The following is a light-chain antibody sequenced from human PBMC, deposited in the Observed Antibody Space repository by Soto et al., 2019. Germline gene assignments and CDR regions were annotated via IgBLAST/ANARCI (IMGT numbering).Light chain of an antibody. CDR3: CSYAGSSTVL. CDR1: SSDVGSYNL. Sequence: QSVLTQPASVSGSPGQSITISCTGTSSDVGSYNLVSWYQQHPGKAPKLIIYEVSKRPSGVSNRFSGSKSGNTASLTISGLQAEDETDYYCCSYAGSSTVLFGGGTKLTVL. V-gene: IGLV2-23*02. CDR2: EVS. J-gene: IGLJ2*01.